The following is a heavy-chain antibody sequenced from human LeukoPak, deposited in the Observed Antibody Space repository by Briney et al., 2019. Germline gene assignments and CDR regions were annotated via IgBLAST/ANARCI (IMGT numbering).Heavy chain of an antibody. V-gene: IGHV4-59*01. CDR2: IYYSTST. CDR1: GGSISSYY. D-gene: IGHD3-9*01. J-gene: IGHJ4*02. CDR3: ARVRYYDVLTGYYGDGYFDS. Sequence: SETLPLNCTVSGGSISSYYWSWIRQPPGKGLEWIGYIYYSTSTNYNPSLKGRVTMSVDTSKNQFSLNLSSVTAADTAVYYCARVRYYDVLTGYYGDGYFDSWGQGTLVTVSS.